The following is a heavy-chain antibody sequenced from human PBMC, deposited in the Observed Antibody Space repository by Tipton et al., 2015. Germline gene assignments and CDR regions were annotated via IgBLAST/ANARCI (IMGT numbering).Heavy chain of an antibody. D-gene: IGHD1-26*01. V-gene: IGHV1-46*03. CDR3: VRGGAVSGQRIPFEY. CDR2: INPRGGTI. CDR1: GFTFITYN. Sequence: QLVQSGAEVKKPGASVRVSCKASGFTFITYNMHWVRQAPGQGLEWMGFINPRGGTITNTQSFQGRVTLTRDTSTTTVYMELTSVRSEDTAMYYCVRGGAVSGQRIPFEYWGQGTPVTVSS. J-gene: IGHJ4*02.